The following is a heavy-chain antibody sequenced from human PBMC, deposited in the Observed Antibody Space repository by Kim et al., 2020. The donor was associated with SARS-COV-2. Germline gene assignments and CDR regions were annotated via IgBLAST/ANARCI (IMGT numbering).Heavy chain of an antibody. D-gene: IGHD6-6*01. J-gene: IGHJ4*02. Sequence: GGSLRLSCAASGFTFSSYGMHWVRQAPGKGLEWVSAIWYDGSNKYYADSVKGRFTISRDNSKNTLYLQMNSLRAEDTAVYYCARDTYHIEYSSSEACYWGQGTLVTVSS. V-gene: IGHV3-33*01. CDR3: ARDTYHIEYSSSEACY. CDR2: IWYDGSNK. CDR1: GFTFSSYG.